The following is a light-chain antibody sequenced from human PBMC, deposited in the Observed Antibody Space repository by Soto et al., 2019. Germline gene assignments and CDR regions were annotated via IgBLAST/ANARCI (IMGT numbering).Light chain of an antibody. Sequence: EIVLTQSPGIVSLSPGDRATLSCRASESLINNYLAWYQQKPGQAPRLLIFGASPRATGIPDRFRGSGSGTDFTLTISRLEPEDLAVYHCQQYDYSPCSFGQGTKLQI. CDR2: GAS. V-gene: IGKV3-20*01. CDR1: ESLINNY. CDR3: QQYDYSPCS. J-gene: IGKJ2*04.